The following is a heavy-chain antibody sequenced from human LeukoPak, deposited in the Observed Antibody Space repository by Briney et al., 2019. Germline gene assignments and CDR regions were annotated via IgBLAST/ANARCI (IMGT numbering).Heavy chain of an antibody. CDR2: ISSSSSYI. Sequence: PGGSLRLSCAASGFTFSSYSMSWVRQAPGKGLEWVSSISSSSSYIYYADSVKGRFTVSRDNAKNSLYLQMNSLRAEDTAVYYCARVIAAATIDYWGQGTLVTVSS. J-gene: IGHJ4*02. D-gene: IGHD6-13*01. V-gene: IGHV3-21*01. CDR1: GFTFSSYS. CDR3: ARVIAAATIDY.